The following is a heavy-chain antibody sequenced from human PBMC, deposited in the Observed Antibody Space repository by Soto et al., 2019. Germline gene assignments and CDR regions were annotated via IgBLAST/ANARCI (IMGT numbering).Heavy chain of an antibody. CDR1: GFTFSNYW. V-gene: IGHV3-7*01. Sequence: GGSLRLSCAASGFTFSNYWMTWVRQAPGKGLEWVANLKQDGSEKYYVDSVKGRFTISRDNAKNSLYLQMNSLRAEDTAVYYCARSSAYYYGMDVWGQGTTVTGSS. CDR3: ARSSAYYYGMDV. J-gene: IGHJ6*02. D-gene: IGHD6-13*01. CDR2: LKQDGSEK.